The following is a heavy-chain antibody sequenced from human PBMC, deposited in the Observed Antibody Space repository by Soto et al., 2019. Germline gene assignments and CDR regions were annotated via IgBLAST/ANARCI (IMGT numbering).Heavy chain of an antibody. D-gene: IGHD1-1*01. CDR1: GGSFSGYY. CDR3: ARGSSHPLRLERPNLPFDY. V-gene: IGHV4-34*01. CDR2: INHSGST. J-gene: IGHJ4*02. Sequence: SETLSLTCAVYGGSFSGYYWSWIRQPPGKGLEWIGEINHSGSTNYNPSLKSRVTISVDTSKNQFSLKLSSVTAADTAVYYCARGSSHPLRLERPNLPFDYWGQGTLVTVSS.